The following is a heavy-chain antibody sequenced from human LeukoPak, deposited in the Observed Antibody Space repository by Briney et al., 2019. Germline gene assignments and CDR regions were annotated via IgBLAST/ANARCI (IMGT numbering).Heavy chain of an antibody. CDR2: ISSSSSTI. CDR3: ARDYWYFDY. V-gene: IGHV3-48*01. D-gene: IGHD2-15*01. CDR1: GFTFSSYN. Sequence: GGSLRLSCAASGFTFSSYNMNWVRQAPGKGLEWISYISSSSSTIYYADSVKGRFTISRDNAKNSLFLQMNSLRAEDTAVYYCARDYWYFDYWGQGTLVTLSS. J-gene: IGHJ4*02.